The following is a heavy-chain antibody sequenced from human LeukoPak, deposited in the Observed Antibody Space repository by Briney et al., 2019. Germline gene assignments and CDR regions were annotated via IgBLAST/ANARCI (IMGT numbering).Heavy chain of an antibody. CDR1: GGSFSGYY. J-gene: IGHJ4*02. D-gene: IGHD6-13*01. CDR3: ARHLRGEQQLSGFDY. CDR2: INHSGST. V-gene: IGHV4-34*01. Sequence: SETLSLTCAVYGGSFSGYYWSWIRQPPGKGLEWIGEINHSGSTNYNPSLKSRVTISVDTSKNQFSLKLSSVTAADTAVYYCARHLRGEQQLSGFDYWGQGTPVTVSS.